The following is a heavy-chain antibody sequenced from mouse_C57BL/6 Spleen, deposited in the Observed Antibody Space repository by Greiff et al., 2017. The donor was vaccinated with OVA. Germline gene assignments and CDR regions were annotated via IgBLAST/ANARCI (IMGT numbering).Heavy chain of an antibody. D-gene: IGHD1-1*01. V-gene: IGHV6-6*01. CDR3: TRGLYNGSGYAFEY. CDR2: IRNKANNHAT. Sequence: EVKLEESGGGLVQPGGSMKLSCAASGFTFSDAWMDWVRQSPEKGLEWVAEIRNKANNHATYYAESVKGRFTISRDDSKSSVYLQMNSLRAEDTGINYWTRGLYNGSGYAFEYWGQGTTLTVSS. CDR1: GFTFSDAW. J-gene: IGHJ2*01.